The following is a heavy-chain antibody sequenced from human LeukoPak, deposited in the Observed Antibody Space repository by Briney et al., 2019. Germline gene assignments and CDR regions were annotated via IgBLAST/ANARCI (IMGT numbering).Heavy chain of an antibody. J-gene: IGHJ4*02. CDR2: ISAYNGNT. D-gene: IGHD2-2*01. CDR1: GYTFTSYG. V-gene: IGHV1-18*01. CDR3: ARAPRYCSSTSCRFDY. Sequence: ASVKVSCKASGYTFTSYGISWVRQAPGQGLEWMGWISAYNGNTNYAQKLQGRVTMTTDTSTSTAYMELRSLRSDDTAVYYCARAPRYCSSTSCRFDYWGQGTLVTVSS.